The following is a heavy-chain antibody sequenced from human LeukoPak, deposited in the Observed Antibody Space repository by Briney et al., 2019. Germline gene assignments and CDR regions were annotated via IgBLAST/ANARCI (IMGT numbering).Heavy chain of an antibody. CDR3: VRGRGSYGWFDP. CDR2: ISGDGTAR. V-gene: IGHV3-74*01. CDR1: GFTSSSYW. D-gene: IGHD3-10*01. J-gene: IGHJ5*02. Sequence: GGSLRLSCAASGFTSSSYWMHWVRQVPGKGLVWVSRISGDGTARNYADSVKGRFTISRDDAKNTVDLQMNSLRGEDTAVYYCVRGRGSYGWFDPWGQGTLVTVSS.